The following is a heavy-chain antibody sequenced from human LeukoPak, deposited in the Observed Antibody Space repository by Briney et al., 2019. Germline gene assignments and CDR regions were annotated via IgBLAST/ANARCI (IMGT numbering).Heavy chain of an antibody. V-gene: IGHV3-21*01. Sequence: GGSLRLSCAASGFTFTSKSMHWVRQAPGKGLEWVSSISNTGNYIYHADSVKGRFTISRDNAKNLLFLEMNSLRAEDPAVYYCARDGRSYWDLSKVGYFDYWGQGSLVTVSS. CDR2: ISNTGNYI. J-gene: IGHJ4*02. D-gene: IGHD2-15*01. CDR3: ARDGRSYWDLSKVGYFDY. CDR1: GFTFTSKS.